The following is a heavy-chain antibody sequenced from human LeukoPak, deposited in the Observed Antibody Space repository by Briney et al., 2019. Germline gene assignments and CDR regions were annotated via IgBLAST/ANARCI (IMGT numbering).Heavy chain of an antibody. CDR2: ISSSSYI. Sequence: GGSLRLSCAASGFTFSSYSMNCVRQAPGKGLEWVSSISSSSYIYYADSVKGRFTISRDNAKNSLYLQMNSLRAEDTAVYYCARDRVLGFQHWGQGTLVTVSS. V-gene: IGHV3-21*01. CDR3: ARDRVLGFQH. D-gene: IGHD6-6*01. J-gene: IGHJ1*01. CDR1: GFTFSSYS.